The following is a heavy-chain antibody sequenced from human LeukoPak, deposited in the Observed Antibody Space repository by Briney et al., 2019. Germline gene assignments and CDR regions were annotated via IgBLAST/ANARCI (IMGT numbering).Heavy chain of an antibody. V-gene: IGHV1-69*05. Sequence: ASVKVSCKASGGTFSSYAISWVRQAPGQGLEWMGRISPIFGTANYAQKFQGRVTITTDESTSTAYMELSSLRSEDTAVYYCARDGIPCLGYCTNGGGFDYWGQGTLVTVSS. CDR3: ARDGIPCLGYCTNGGGFDY. CDR1: GGTFSSYA. CDR2: ISPIFGTA. J-gene: IGHJ4*02. D-gene: IGHD2-8*01.